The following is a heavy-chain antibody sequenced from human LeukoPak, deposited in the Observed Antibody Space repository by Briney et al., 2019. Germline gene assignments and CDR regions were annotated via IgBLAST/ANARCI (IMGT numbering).Heavy chain of an antibody. CDR1: GYTFTSYG. Sequence: GASVKVSCKASGYTFTSYGISWVRQAPGQGLEWMGWISAYNGNTNYVQKLQGRVTMTTDTSTSTAYMELRSLRSDDTAVYYCARDAAVAGTHYFDYWGQGTLVTVSS. CDR2: ISAYNGNT. CDR3: ARDAAVAGTHYFDY. J-gene: IGHJ4*02. V-gene: IGHV1-18*01. D-gene: IGHD6-19*01.